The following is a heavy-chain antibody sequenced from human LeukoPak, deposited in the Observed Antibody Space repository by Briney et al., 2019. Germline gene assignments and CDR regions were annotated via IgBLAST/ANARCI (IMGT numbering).Heavy chain of an antibody. CDR3: ARGCSSTSCYGYFDY. D-gene: IGHD2-2*01. V-gene: IGHV1-3*03. CDR2: INAGNGNT. Sequence: GTSVKVSCKASGYTFTSYGISWVRQAPGQGLEWMGWINAGNGNTKYSQEFQGRVTITRDTSASTAYMELSSLRSEDMAVYYCARGCSSTSCYGYFDYWGQRTLVTVSP. J-gene: IGHJ4*02. CDR1: GYTFTSYG.